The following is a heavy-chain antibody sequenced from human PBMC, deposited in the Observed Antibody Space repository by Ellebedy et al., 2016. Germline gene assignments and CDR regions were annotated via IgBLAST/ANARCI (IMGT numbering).Heavy chain of an antibody. CDR2: IIPIFGTA. Sequence: SVKVSXXASGGTFSSYAISWVRQAPGQGLEWMGGIIPIFGTANYAQKFQGRVTITADESTSTAYMELSSLRSEDTAVYYCATLTSITGTRADPFDYWGQGTLVTVSS. J-gene: IGHJ4*02. CDR1: GGTFSSYA. D-gene: IGHD1-20*01. CDR3: ATLTSITGTRADPFDY. V-gene: IGHV1-69*13.